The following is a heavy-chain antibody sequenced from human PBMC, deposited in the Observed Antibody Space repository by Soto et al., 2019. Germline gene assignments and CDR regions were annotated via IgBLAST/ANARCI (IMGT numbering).Heavy chain of an antibody. D-gene: IGHD6-19*01. CDR3: SRSGSNCWEGAFDI. V-gene: IGHV4-34*01. J-gene: IGHJ3*02. Sequence: QLQQWGAGLLKPSETLSLTCVVSGGSFSTYYYNWIRQSPGKGLEWIGEINHSGSNNYSPSLKRRIHLSFRTSKNQVLRELTSVAAADRGVYYLSRSGSNCWEGAFDIWGQGTMVTVSS. CDR1: GGSFSTYY. CDR2: INHSGSN.